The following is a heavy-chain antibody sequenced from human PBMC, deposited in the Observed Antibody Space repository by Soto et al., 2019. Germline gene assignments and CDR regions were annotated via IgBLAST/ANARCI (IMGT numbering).Heavy chain of an antibody. J-gene: IGHJ6*01. V-gene: IGHV1-3*01. Sequence: QVQLVPSGAELKKPGASVNISCTASGFTFSDNLINWVRQAPGQGLEWMGWLNPDTGNTRYTETFQGRVTISSHSCASRAYYELSELENDDTTLYFGARDRDIVGPRANDALDVWGKGIMISV. D-gene: IGHD2-15*01. CDR3: ARDRDIVGPRANDALDV. CDR1: GFTFSDNL. CDR2: LNPDTGNT.